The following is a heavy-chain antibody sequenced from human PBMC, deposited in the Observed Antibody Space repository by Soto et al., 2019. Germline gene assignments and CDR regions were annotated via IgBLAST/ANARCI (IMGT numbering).Heavy chain of an antibody. CDR2: INAGSGKA. CDR3: ARVEIVGFDY. Sequence: QIQLVQSGAEVKKPGASVKVSFKASGYTFTGFPIHWVSQAPGQRLEWMGWINAGSGKAESAQKFQGRVTINRDTSASTVYMELNSLRPEDTAVYYCARVEIVGFDYWGQGTLVTVSS. CDR1: GYTFTGFP. J-gene: IGHJ4*02. D-gene: IGHD2-2*03. V-gene: IGHV1-3*01.